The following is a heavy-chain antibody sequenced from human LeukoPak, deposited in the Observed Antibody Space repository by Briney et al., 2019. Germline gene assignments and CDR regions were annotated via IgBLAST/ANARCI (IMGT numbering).Heavy chain of an antibody. D-gene: IGHD2-15*01. CDR1: GFTFDDYA. V-gene: IGHV3-9*01. Sequence: GRSLRLSCAASGFTFDDYAMHWVRQAPGKGLEWVSGISWNSGSIGYADSVKGRFTISRDNAKNSLYLQMNSLRAEDTASYYCVAEVDYWGQGNLVTVSS. J-gene: IGHJ4*02. CDR3: VAEVDY. CDR2: ISWNSGSI.